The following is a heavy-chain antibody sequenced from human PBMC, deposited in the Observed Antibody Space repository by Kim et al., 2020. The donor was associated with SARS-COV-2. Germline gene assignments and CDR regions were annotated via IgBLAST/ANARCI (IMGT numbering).Heavy chain of an antibody. D-gene: IGHD3-10*01. V-gene: IGHV4-34*01. CDR2: INHSGST. J-gene: IGHJ6*02. CDR3: ARGTRRRSGSSYYYYGMDV. Sequence: SETLSLTCAVYGGSFSGYYWSWIRQPPGKGLEWIGEINHSGSTNYNPSLKSRVTISVDTSKNQFSLKLSSVTAADTAVYYCARGTRRRSGSSYYYYGMDVWGQGTTVTVSS. CDR1: GGSFSGYY.